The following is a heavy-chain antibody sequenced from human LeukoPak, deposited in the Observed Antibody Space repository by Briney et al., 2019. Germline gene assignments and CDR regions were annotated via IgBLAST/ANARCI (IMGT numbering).Heavy chain of an antibody. V-gene: IGHV4-31*03. CDR3: ARIRGYYDTSGYYSVYFDY. CDR2: IYYSGST. Sequence: PSETLSLTCTVSGGSISSGVYYWSWIRQHPGKGPEWIGYIYYSGSTDYNPSLKSRVTISVDTSKNQFSLKLNSVTAADTAVYYCARIRGYYDTSGYYSVYFDYWGQGTLVTVSS. CDR1: GGSISSGVYY. J-gene: IGHJ4*02. D-gene: IGHD3-22*01.